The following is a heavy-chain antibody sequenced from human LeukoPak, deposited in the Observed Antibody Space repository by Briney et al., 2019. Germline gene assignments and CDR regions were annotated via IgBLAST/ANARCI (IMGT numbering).Heavy chain of an antibody. V-gene: IGHV3-66*01. CDR1: GFTVSSNY. CDR2: IYSGGST. D-gene: IGHD6-25*01. CDR3: ARDRAAGYADAFDI. J-gene: IGHJ3*02. Sequence: GGSLRLSCAASGFTVSSNYMNWVRQAPGKGLEWVSVIYSGGSTYYADSVKGRFTISRDNSKNTLYLQMNSLRAEDTAVHYCARDRAAGYADAFDIWGQGTMVTVSS.